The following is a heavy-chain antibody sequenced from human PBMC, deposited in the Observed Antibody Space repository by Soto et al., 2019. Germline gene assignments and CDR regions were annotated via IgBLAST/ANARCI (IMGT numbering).Heavy chain of an antibody. CDR2: IIPMVGMS. Sequence: SVKVSCKASGDTFNFYTFSWVLQAPGQGLEWMGRIIPMVGMSNYAQKFQGRVTIIADRSTNTTYMQLSSLRSEDTAVYYCARGLGLYYFDYWGQGTLVTVSS. J-gene: IGHJ4*02. CDR3: ARGLGLYYFDY. CDR1: GDTFNFYT. D-gene: IGHD1-26*01. V-gene: IGHV1-69*02.